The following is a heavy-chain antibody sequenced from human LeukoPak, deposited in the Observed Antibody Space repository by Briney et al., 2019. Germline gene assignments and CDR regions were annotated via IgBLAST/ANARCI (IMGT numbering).Heavy chain of an antibody. CDR1: GGSISSYY. J-gene: IGHJ5*02. V-gene: IGHV4-59*01. CDR2: IYYSGST. Sequence: SETLSLTCTVSGGSISSYYWSWIRQPPGKGLEWIGYIYYSGSTNYNPSLKSRVTISVDTSKNQFSLKLSSVTAADTAVYYCVRAKGIAGYCSGGSCPPAWFDPWGQGTLVTVSS. CDR3: VRAKGIAGYCSGGSCPPAWFDP. D-gene: IGHD2-15*01.